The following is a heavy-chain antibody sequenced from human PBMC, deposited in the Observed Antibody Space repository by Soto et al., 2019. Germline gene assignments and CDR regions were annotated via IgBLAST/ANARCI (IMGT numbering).Heavy chain of an antibody. CDR2: IIPMLTVT. J-gene: IGHJ3*01. Sequence: QVHLERSGAEVKKPGSSVKVSCKAAGGTFSTYTLIWVRQAPGQGLEWMGRIIPMLTVTNSAQKFQGRVTLTADKFTSTAFMELTSLTSDDTAVYYCSIGSWSAETFDVWGQGTMVTVSS. CDR1: GGTFSTYT. CDR3: SIGSWSAETFDV. V-gene: IGHV1-69*02. D-gene: IGHD2-2*01.